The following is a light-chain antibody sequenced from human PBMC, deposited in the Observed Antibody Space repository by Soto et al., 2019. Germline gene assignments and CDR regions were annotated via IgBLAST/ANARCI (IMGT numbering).Light chain of an antibody. CDR3: HQRKSWPRT. J-gene: IGKJ1*01. CDR1: STVDSIY. V-gene: IGKV3-11*01. Sequence: ETVLTQSPGTLSLSPGERASLSCRASSTVDSIYLAWYQQKPGQAPRLLIYDTSNRATGIPARFSGSGSGTDFTLTISSLEPEDFAVYYCHQRKSWPRTFGQGTKVDIK. CDR2: DTS.